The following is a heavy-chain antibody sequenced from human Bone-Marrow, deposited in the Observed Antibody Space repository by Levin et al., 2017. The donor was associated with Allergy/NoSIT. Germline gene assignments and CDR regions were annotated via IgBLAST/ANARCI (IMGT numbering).Heavy chain of an antibody. J-gene: IGHJ4*02. D-gene: IGHD3-22*01. CDR1: GGTFKTYT. CDR2: IIPYFDTA. V-gene: IGHV1-69*13. Sequence: PGASVKVSCKASGGTFKTYTIGWIREAPGRGLEWMGSIIPYFDTANYAQKFQGRVTITADESTGTAYMEMSRLKSDDTAVYYCAREYGSSGYGKTGTFDNWGQGTLVTVSS. CDR3: AREYGSSGYGKTGTFDN.